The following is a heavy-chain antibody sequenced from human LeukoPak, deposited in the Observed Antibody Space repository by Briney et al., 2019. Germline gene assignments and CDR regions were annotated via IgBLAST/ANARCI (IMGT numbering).Heavy chain of an antibody. CDR3: ARSDYSLVLIDY. CDR2: IYYSGST. CDR1: GGSISSSSYY. Sequence: PSETLSLTCTVSGGSISSSSYYWGWIRQPPGKGLEWIGSIYYSGSTYYNPSLKSRVTIFVDTSKNQFSLKLSSVTAADTAVYYCARSDYSLVLIDYWGQGTLVTVSS. D-gene: IGHD4-11*01. V-gene: IGHV4-39*01. J-gene: IGHJ4*02.